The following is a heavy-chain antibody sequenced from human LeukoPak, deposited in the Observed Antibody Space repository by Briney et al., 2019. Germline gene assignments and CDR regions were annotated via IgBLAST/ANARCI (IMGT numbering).Heavy chain of an antibody. CDR3: ASVYGDYPR. CDR1: GGTFSSYA. D-gene: IGHD4-17*01. Sequence: SVKVSCKASGGTFSSYAISWVRQAPGQGLEWMGRIIPIFGIANYAQKFQGRVTITADKSTSTAYMELSSLRSEDTAVYYCASVYGDYPRWGQGTLVTVSS. V-gene: IGHV1-69*04. CDR2: IIPIFGIA. J-gene: IGHJ4*02.